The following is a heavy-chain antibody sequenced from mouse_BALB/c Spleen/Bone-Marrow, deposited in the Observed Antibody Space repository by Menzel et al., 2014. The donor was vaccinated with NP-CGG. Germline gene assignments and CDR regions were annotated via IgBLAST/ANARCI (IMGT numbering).Heavy chain of an antibody. J-gene: IGHJ4*01. Sequence: VKLMESGPGLVAPSQSLSIPCTVSGFSLTGYGVSWVRQPPGKGLEWLGMIWGDGSTDYNSALKSRLSISKDNSKSQVFLKVNSLQTEDTARYYCARDSFLITRALDYWGQGTSVTVSS. V-gene: IGHV2-6-7*01. CDR2: IWGDGST. D-gene: IGHD2-4*01. CDR1: GFSLTGYG. CDR3: ARDSFLITRALDY.